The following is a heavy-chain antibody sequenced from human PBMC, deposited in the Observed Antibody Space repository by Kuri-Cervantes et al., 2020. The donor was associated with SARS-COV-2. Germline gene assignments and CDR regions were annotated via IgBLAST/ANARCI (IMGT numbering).Heavy chain of an antibody. CDR1: GGSFSGYY. D-gene: IGHD6-6*01. V-gene: IGHV4-34*01. CDR3: AREVSSEQLVAFDY. J-gene: IGHJ4*02. CDR2: INHSGST. Sequence: GSLRLSCAVYGGSFSGYYWSWIRQPPGKGLERIGEINHSGSTNYNPSLKSRVTISVDTSKNQFSLKLSSVTAADTAVYYCAREVSSEQLVAFDYWGQGTLVTVSS.